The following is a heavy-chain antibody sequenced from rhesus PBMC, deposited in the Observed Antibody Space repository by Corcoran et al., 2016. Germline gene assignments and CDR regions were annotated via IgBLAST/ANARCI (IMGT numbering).Heavy chain of an antibody. V-gene: IGHV4-122*02. CDR3: ARDRAAVRQWVQLWDY. D-gene: IGHD5-24*01. J-gene: IGHJ4*01. Sequence: QVQLQESGPGLVKPSETLSITCAVSGGSIRSGYYSLSWIRPPPGTGLAWIGYITYIGSNSYNPSLKRRVTISRDTSKNQFSLKLSAVTAADTAVYYCARDRAAVRQWVQLWDYWGQGVLVTVSS. CDR1: GGSIRSGYYS. CDR2: ITYIGSN.